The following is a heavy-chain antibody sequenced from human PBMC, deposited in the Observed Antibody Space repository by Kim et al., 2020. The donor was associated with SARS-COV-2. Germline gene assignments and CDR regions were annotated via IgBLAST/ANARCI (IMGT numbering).Heavy chain of an antibody. J-gene: IGHJ4*02. Sequence: GGSLRLSCAASGFTFSSYSMNWVRQAPGKGLEWVSSISSSSSYIYYADSVKGRFTISRDNAKNSLYLQMNSLRAEDTAVYYCAREELSASYYDFWSGYYLTAPIGYWGQGTLVTVSS. CDR2: ISSSSSYI. D-gene: IGHD3-3*01. V-gene: IGHV3-21*01. CDR1: GFTFSSYS. CDR3: AREELSASYYDFWSGYYLTAPIGY.